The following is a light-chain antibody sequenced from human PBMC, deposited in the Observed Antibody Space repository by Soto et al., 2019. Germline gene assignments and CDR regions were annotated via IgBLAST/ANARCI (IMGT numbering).Light chain of an antibody. Sequence: DIQMTQSPSSLSAFVGDRVTITCRASQSVVNYLNWYQQKPGKAPKLLIYAGSSLQSGVPSRFSGSESGTDFTLTISSLQPEDFATYFCQQSYRMPFTFGPGTKVDLK. J-gene: IGKJ3*01. CDR2: AGS. CDR1: QSVVNY. CDR3: QQSYRMPFT. V-gene: IGKV1-39*01.